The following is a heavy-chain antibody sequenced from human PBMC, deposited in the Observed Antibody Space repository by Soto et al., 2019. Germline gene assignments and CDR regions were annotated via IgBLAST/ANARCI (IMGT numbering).Heavy chain of an antibody. Sequence: QVQLQESGPGLVKPSQTLSLTCTVSGGSISSGTSYWSWIRQRPGKGLEWIGYIFYSGSFYYTPSLRGRVIILADTAKNQFPLRLSSVTAADTAVYYCARAPETPSILGVALPYFFDYWGQGALVTVSS. J-gene: IGHJ4*02. CDR2: IFYSGSF. V-gene: IGHV4-31*03. CDR1: GGSISSGTSY. CDR3: ARAPETPSILGVALPYFFDY. D-gene: IGHD3-3*01.